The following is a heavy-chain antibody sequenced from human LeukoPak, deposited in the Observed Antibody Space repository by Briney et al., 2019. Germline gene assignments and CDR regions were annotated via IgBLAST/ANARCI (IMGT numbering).Heavy chain of an antibody. CDR1: GYTFTGYY. D-gene: IGHD3-22*01. CDR2: INPNSGGT. V-gene: IGHV1-2*02. J-gene: IGHJ4*02. CDR3: ARGRLHYDSSGYYLTNSIDY. Sequence: ASVKVSCKASGYTFTGYYMHWVRQAPGQGLEWMGWINPNSGGTNYAQKFQGRVTMTRGTSISTAYMELSRLRSDDTAVYYCARGRLHYDSSGYYLTNSIDYWGQGTLVTVSS.